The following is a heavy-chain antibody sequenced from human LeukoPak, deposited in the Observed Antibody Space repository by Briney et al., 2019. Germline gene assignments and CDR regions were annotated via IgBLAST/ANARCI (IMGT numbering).Heavy chain of an antibody. Sequence: PGRSLRLSCAASGFTFSSYAMHWVRQAPGKGLEWVAVISYDGSNKYYADSVKGRFTISRDNSKNTLYLQMNSLRAEDTAVYYCARDRAFSKYYDILTGYSPGDYWGQGTLVTVSS. CDR3: ARDRAFSKYYDILTGYSPGDY. V-gene: IGHV3-30*04. CDR2: ISYDGSNK. J-gene: IGHJ4*02. D-gene: IGHD3-9*01. CDR1: GFTFSSYA.